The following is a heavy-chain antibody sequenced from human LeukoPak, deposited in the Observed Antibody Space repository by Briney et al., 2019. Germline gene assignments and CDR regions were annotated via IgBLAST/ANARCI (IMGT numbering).Heavy chain of an antibody. V-gene: IGHV3-72*01. J-gene: IGHJ6*03. Sequence: GGSLRLSCAASGFTLSDHYMDWVRQPPGRGLEWVGRIRNKAYSDTTEYAASVKDRFTISRDGSKNLLYLQMNSLKTEDTAVYYCARGTVGATSYYYDFYYLDVWGKGTTVTVSS. D-gene: IGHD1-26*01. CDR2: IRNKAYSDTT. CDR3: ARGTVGATSYYYDFYYLDV. CDR1: GFTLSDHY.